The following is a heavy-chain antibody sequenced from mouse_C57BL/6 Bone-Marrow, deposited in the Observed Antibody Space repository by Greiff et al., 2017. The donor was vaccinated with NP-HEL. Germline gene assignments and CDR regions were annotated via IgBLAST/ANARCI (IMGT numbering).Heavy chain of an antibody. D-gene: IGHD1-1*01. J-gene: IGHJ4*01. V-gene: IGHV5-12*01. CDR1: GFTFSDYY. CDR3: ARHLLLRGAMDY. Sequence: EVQLVESGGGLVQPGGSLKLSCAASGFTFSDYYMYWVRQTPEKRLEWVAYISNGGGSTYYPDTVKGRFTISRDNAKNTLYLQMSRLKSEDTAMYYCARHLLLRGAMDYWGQGTSVTVSS. CDR2: ISNGGGST.